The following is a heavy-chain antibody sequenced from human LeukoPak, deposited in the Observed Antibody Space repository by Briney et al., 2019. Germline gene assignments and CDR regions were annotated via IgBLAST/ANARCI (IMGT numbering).Heavy chain of an antibody. CDR1: GGSFSGYY. Sequence: ETLSLTCAVYGGSFSGYYWSWIRQAPGKGLEWISSISSSSSYIYYADSVKGRFTISRDNAKNSLYLQMNSLRAEDTAVYYCARGIGGVIVRDFDYWGQGTLVTVSS. V-gene: IGHV3-21*01. J-gene: IGHJ4*02. CDR2: ISSSSSYI. CDR3: ARGIGGVIVRDFDY. D-gene: IGHD3-16*02.